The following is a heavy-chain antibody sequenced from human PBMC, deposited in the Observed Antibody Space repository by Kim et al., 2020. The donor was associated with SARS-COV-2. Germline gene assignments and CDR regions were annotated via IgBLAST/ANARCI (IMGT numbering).Heavy chain of an antibody. D-gene: IGHD3-9*01. CDR2: INSGGSST. V-gene: IGHV3-23*03. Sequence: GGSLRLSCAASGFTFSSYAMSWVRQAPGKGLEWVSVINSGGSSTYYADSVKGRFTISRANSKNTMYLQMNSMRAEDTAVYCCAYDGDSRYFAWLFPREY. CDR3: AYDGDSRYFAWLFPREY. CDR1: GFTFSSYA. J-gene: IGHJ1*01.